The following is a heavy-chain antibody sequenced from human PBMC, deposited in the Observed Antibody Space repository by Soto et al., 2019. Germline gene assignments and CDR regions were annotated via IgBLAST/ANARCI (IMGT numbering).Heavy chain of an antibody. CDR3: AKDTYSLRYYFDY. CDR2: ISWNSGSI. J-gene: IGHJ4*02. Sequence: GGSLRLSCAASGFTFDDYAMHWVRQAPGKGLEWVSGISWNSGSIGYADSVKGRFTISRDNAKNSLYLQMNSLRAEDTALYYCAKDTYSLRYYFDYWGQGTLVTVSS. D-gene: IGHD2-21*01. CDR1: GFTFDDYA. V-gene: IGHV3-9*01.